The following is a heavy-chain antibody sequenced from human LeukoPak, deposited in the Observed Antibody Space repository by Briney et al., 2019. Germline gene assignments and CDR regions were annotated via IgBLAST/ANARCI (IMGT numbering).Heavy chain of an antibody. CDR1: GGTFSSYA. CDR3: ARDQKIHYYYYGMDV. D-gene: IGHD5-18*01. CDR2: IIPILGIA. V-gene: IGHV1-69*04. J-gene: IGHJ6*02. Sequence: WASVKVSCKASGGTFSSYAISWVRQAPGQGLEWMGRIIPILGIANYAQKFQGRVTITADKSTSTAYMELSSLRSEDTAVYYCARDQKIHYYYYGMDVWGQGTTVTVSS.